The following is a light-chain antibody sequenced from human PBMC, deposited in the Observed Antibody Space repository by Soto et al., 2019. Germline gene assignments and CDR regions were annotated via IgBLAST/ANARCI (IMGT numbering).Light chain of an antibody. CDR2: GVS. CDR3: SSYRSSIIPVV. J-gene: IGLJ2*01. V-gene: IGLV2-14*01. Sequence: QSALTQPASVSGSPGQSITISCTGTSSDIGGYNYVSWYQQHPGKAPKLMIYGVSNRPSGVSGRFFGSKSGNTASLTISGLQPEDEADYYCSSYRSSIIPVVFRGGTKLTVL. CDR1: SSDIGGYNY.